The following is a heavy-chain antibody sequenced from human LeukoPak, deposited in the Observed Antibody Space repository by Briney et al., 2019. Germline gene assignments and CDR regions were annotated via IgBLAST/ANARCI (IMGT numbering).Heavy chain of an antibody. CDR3: AKGSPSSGYYLEAPLDY. CDR2: ISWNSGSI. J-gene: IGHJ4*02. D-gene: IGHD3-22*01. V-gene: IGHV3-9*01. CDR1: GFTFDDYA. Sequence: GGSLRLSCAASGFTFDDYAMHWVRQAPGKGLEWVSGISWNSGSIGYADSVKGRFTISRDNAKNSLYLQMNSLRAEDTALYYCAKGSPSSGYYLEAPLDYWGQGTLVTVSS.